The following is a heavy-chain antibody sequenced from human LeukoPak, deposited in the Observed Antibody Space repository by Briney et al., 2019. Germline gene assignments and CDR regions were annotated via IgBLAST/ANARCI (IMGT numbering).Heavy chain of an antibody. Sequence: GGSLRLSCAASGFTFSSVGMNWVRQAPGKGLEWVSSISSTSGYISYADSMKGRFTISRDNAKDSLYLQMDSLRAEDTAVYYCARVHSGYGPDYIDHWGQGTLVTVSS. CDR3: ARVHSGYGPDYIDH. CDR2: ISSTSGYI. V-gene: IGHV3-21*01. CDR1: GFTFSSVG. D-gene: IGHD5-12*01. J-gene: IGHJ4*02.